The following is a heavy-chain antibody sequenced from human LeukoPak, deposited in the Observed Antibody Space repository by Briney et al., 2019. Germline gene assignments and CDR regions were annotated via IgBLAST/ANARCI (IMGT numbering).Heavy chain of an antibody. Sequence: GGSLRLSCVGSGFNLNDYYMAWIRQTPGKGLQRVSYMRRGSDYKVYADSVRGRFTISRDNGKNSLFLQMNSVTAEDTAIYYCARELGVSRAFDIWGQGTVVTVSS. J-gene: IGHJ3*02. CDR1: GFNLNDYY. V-gene: IGHV3-11*05. D-gene: IGHD3-16*02. CDR2: MRRGSDYK. CDR3: ARELGVSRAFDI.